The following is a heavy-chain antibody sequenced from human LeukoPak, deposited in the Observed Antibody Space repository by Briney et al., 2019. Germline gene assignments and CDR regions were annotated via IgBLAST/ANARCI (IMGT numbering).Heavy chain of an antibody. Sequence: GASVKVSCKASGYTFTNYGVSWVRQAPGQGLEWMGWISAYNGYTNYAQKFQFRVTMTTDTSTSTAYMELRGLTSDDTAAYYCARDKAVTTERTQYFHHWGQGTLVTVSS. CDR2: ISAYNGYT. J-gene: IGHJ1*01. V-gene: IGHV1-18*01. CDR3: ARDKAVTTERTQYFHH. CDR1: GYTFTNYG. D-gene: IGHD4-11*01.